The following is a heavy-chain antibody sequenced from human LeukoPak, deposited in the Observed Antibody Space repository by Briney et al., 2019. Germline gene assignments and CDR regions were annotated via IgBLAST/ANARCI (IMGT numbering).Heavy chain of an antibody. CDR3: ARLGNWGNYWYFDL. J-gene: IGHJ2*01. CDR2: IYTSGT. Sequence: PSETLSLTCTVSGGSISSYYWSWIRQPAGKGLEWIGRIYTSGTTYNPSLKSRVTMSVDTSKNQFSLKLSSVTAADTAVYYCARLGNWGNYWYFDLWGRGTLSLSPQ. D-gene: IGHD7-27*01. V-gene: IGHV4-4*07. CDR1: GGSISSYY.